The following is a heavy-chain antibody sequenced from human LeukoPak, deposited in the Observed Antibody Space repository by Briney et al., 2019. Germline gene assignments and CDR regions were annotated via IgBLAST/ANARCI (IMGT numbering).Heavy chain of an antibody. V-gene: IGHV5-51*01. Sequence: GEALKTPCNGSAYSFTISWFAWVRRLPGKGREGLGVYIHANSDTRYSPSFQGQVTISADKSISTAYLQWSSLKASDTAMYYCARLSRASVLLWFGELAPFDPWGQGTLVIVSS. CDR1: AYSFTISW. J-gene: IGHJ5*02. CDR2: YIHANSDT. D-gene: IGHD3-10*01. CDR3: ARLSRASVLLWFGELAPFDP.